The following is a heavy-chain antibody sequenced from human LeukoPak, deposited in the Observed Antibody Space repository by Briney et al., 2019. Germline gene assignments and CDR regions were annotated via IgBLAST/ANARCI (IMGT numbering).Heavy chain of an antibody. CDR3: ARERRNIVVVPAAIRWFDP. D-gene: IGHD2-2*02. J-gene: IGHJ5*02. CDR1: GGSFSGYY. Sequence: SETLSLTCAVYGGSFSGYYWSWIRQPPGKGLEWIGEINHSGSTNYNPSLKSRVTISVDTSKNRFSLKLSSVTAADTAVYYCARERRNIVVVPAAIRWFDPWGQGTLVTVSS. V-gene: IGHV4-34*01. CDR2: INHSGST.